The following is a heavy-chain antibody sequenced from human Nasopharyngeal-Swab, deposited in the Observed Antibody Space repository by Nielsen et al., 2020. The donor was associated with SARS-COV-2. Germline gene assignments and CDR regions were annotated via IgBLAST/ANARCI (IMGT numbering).Heavy chain of an antibody. CDR1: GYTFTSYA. CDR3: ARGGSSSWYSYYYYYMDV. J-gene: IGHJ6*03. Sequence: ASVKVSCKASGYTFTSYAMNWVRQAPGQGLEWMGWINTNTGNPTYAQGFTGRFVFSLDTSVSTAYLQISSLKAEDTAMYYCARGGSSSWYSYYYYYMDVWGKGTTVTVSS. D-gene: IGHD6-13*01. V-gene: IGHV7-4-1*02. CDR2: INTNTGNP.